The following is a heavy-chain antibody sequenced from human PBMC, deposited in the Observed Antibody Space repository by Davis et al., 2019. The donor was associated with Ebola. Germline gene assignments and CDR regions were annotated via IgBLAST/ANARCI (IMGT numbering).Heavy chain of an antibody. J-gene: IGHJ6*02. CDR3: AKDGYSSSPYYGMDV. D-gene: IGHD6-13*01. CDR2: INSDGSST. V-gene: IGHV3-74*01. CDR1: GFTFSSYW. Sequence: GESLKISCAASGFTFSSYWMHWVRQAPGKGLVWVSRINSDGSSTSYADSVKGRFTISRDNAKNTLYLQMNSLRAEDTAVYYCAKDGYSSSPYYGMDVWGQGTTVTVSS.